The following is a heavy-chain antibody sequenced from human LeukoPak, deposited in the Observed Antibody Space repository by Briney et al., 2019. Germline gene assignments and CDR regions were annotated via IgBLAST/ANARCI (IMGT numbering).Heavy chain of an antibody. V-gene: IGHV3-30*03. J-gene: IGHJ4*02. CDR1: GLTFSNYG. D-gene: IGHD1-26*01. Sequence: PGGSLRLSCAASGLTFSNYGMHWVRQAPGKGLEWVAVISHEGSNQYYADSVKGRFTISRDNSKNMVYLQMNSLKTEDTAVYYCTTGLGRSYYYWGQGTLVTVSS. CDR3: TTGLGRSYYY. CDR2: ISHEGSNQ.